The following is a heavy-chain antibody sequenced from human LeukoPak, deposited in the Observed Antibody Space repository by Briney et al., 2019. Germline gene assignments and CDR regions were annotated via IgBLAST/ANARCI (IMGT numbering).Heavy chain of an antibody. V-gene: IGHV3-23*01. Sequence: GGSLRLSCAASGFAFSSYAMSWVRQGPGKGLEWVSAITGSGGSTIYADSVKGRFTISRDNSKNTLHLQMNTLRAEDTAVYYCASRIATAGSVDYWGQGTLVTVSS. CDR2: ITGSGGST. D-gene: IGHD6-13*01. CDR1: GFAFSSYA. CDR3: ASRIATAGSVDY. J-gene: IGHJ4*02.